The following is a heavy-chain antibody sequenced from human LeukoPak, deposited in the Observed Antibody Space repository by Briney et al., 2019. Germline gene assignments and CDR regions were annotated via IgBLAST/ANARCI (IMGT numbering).Heavy chain of an antibody. J-gene: IGHJ4*02. CDR1: GFTFSRFA. CDR2: ISYDGTNK. Sequence: PGGSLTLSCAASGFTFSRFAMHWVRQAPGKGLEWVAVISYDGTNKFYTDSVKGRFTISRDNSKNTLYLQMNSLRAEDTAVYYCAKGEQILDYWGQGTLVTVSS. V-gene: IGHV3-30-3*01. D-gene: IGHD1/OR15-1a*01. CDR3: AKGEQILDY.